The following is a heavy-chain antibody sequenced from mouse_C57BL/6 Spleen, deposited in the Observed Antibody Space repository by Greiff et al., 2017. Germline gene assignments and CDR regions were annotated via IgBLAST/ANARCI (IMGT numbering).Heavy chain of an antibody. J-gene: IGHJ3*01. CDR1: GFTFSDYG. D-gene: IGHD2-10*01. Sequence: EVKLVESGGGLVKPGGSLKLSCAASGFTFSDYGMHWVRQAPEKGLEWVAYISSGSSTIYYADTVKGRFTISRDNAKNTRFLQMTSLSSEDTAMYYCVRRDLLPWFAYWGQGTLVTVSA. CDR2: ISSGSSTI. V-gene: IGHV5-17*01. CDR3: VRRDLLPWFAY.